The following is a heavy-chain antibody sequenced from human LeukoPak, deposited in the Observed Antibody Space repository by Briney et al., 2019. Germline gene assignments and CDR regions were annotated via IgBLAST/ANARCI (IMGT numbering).Heavy chain of an antibody. CDR3: ARDLYGDDGAY. Sequence: GGSLRLSCAASGFTFSSYSMNWVRQAPGKGLEWVANIKQDGSEKYYVDSVKGRFTISRDNAKNSLYLQMNSLRAEDTAVYYCARDLYGDDGAYWGQGTLVTVSS. V-gene: IGHV3-7*01. J-gene: IGHJ4*02. D-gene: IGHD4-17*01. CDR1: GFTFSSYS. CDR2: IKQDGSEK.